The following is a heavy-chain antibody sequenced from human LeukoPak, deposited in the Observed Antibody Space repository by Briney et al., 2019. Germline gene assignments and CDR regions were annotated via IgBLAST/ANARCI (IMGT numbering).Heavy chain of an antibody. D-gene: IGHD2-15*01. CDR3: ARVSRGGSCYLRY. V-gene: IGHV3-48*01. CDR1: GFTFSSYS. Sequence: GGSLRLSCAASGFTFSSYSMNWVRQAPGKGLEWVSYISSSSSTIYYADSVKGRFTISRDNAKNSLYLQMNSLRAEDTAVYYCARVSRGGSCYLRYWGQGTLVTVSS. CDR2: ISSSSSTI. J-gene: IGHJ4*02.